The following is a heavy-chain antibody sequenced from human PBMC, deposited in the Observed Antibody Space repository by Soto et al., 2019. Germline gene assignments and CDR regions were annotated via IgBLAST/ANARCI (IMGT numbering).Heavy chain of an antibody. CDR1: SGSISSSNW. D-gene: IGHD5-12*01. J-gene: IGHJ4*02. V-gene: IGHV4-4*02. CDR2: IYHSGST. Sequence: PSETLSLTCAVSSGSISSSNWWIWVRQPPGKGLEWIGEIYHSGSTNYNPSLKSRVTISVDKSKNQFSLKLSSVTAADTAVYYCARAATTPKYYFDYWGQGTLVTVSS. CDR3: ARAATTPKYYFDY.